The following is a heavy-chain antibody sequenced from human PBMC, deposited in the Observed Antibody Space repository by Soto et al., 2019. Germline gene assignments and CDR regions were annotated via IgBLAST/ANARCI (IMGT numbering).Heavy chain of an antibody. V-gene: IGHV3-7*01. Sequence: GGSLRLSCAASGFTFSSYWMSWVRQAPGKGLEWVANIKQDGSEKYYVDSVKGRFTISRDNAKNSLYLQMNSLRAEDTAVYYCARVVVATEYAYYFDYWGQGTLVTVSS. J-gene: IGHJ4*02. D-gene: IGHD5-12*01. CDR2: IKQDGSEK. CDR3: ARVVVATEYAYYFDY. CDR1: GFTFSSYW.